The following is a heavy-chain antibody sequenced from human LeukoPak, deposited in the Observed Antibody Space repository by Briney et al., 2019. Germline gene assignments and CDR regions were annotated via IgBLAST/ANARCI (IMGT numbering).Heavy chain of an antibody. D-gene: IGHD1-7*01. Sequence: GGSLRLSCAASGFSFSSYAMHWVRQAPGKGLEWVANIKQDGSEKYYVDSVKGRFTISRDNAKNSLYLQMNSLRAEDTAVYYCARSRTTHFDYWGQGTLVTVSS. CDR2: IKQDGSEK. V-gene: IGHV3-7*05. CDR1: GFSFSSYA. J-gene: IGHJ4*02. CDR3: ARSRTTHFDY.